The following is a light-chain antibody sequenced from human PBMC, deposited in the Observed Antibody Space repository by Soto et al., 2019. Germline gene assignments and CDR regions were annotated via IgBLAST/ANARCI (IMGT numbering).Light chain of an antibody. J-gene: IGKJ1*01. CDR1: QSVSSSF. CDR2: GAS. Sequence: ESVLTQSPGTLSLSPGERATLSCRASQSVSSSFLAWYQLKPGEAPRLLIYGASSRATGIPDRFRGRGPGTDFTLTISSLEPEDFAVYYYQQYNSSPCTFGQGTKVQIK. CDR3: QQYNSSPCT. V-gene: IGKV3-20*01.